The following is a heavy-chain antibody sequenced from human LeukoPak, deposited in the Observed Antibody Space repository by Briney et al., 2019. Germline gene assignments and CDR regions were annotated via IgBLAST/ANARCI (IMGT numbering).Heavy chain of an antibody. CDR1: GGSISSYY. V-gene: IGHV4-4*09. D-gene: IGHD3-10*01. CDR2: IYTSGST. Sequence: PSETLSLTCTVSGGSISSYYWSWIRQPPGKGLEWIGYIYTSGSTNYNPSLKSRVTISVDTSKNQFSLKLSSVTAADTAVYHCARHRGWFDPWGQGTLVTVSS. CDR3: ARHRGWFDP. J-gene: IGHJ5*02.